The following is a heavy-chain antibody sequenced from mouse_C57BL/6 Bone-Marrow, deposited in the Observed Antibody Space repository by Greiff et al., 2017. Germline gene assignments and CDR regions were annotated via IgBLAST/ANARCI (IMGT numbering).Heavy chain of an antibody. V-gene: IGHV14-1*01. CDR2: IDPEGGDT. CDR3: PPFYYGSSPFGY. J-gene: IGHJ2*01. CDR1: GFNIKDYY. D-gene: IGHD1-1*01. Sequence: EVQLQQSGAELVRPGASVKLSCTASGFNIKDYYMHWVKQRPEQGLEWIGRIDPEGGDTEYAPKFQGKATMTADKSSNTAYLQLSSLTSEDTAVYYCPPFYYGSSPFGYWGQGTTLTVSS.